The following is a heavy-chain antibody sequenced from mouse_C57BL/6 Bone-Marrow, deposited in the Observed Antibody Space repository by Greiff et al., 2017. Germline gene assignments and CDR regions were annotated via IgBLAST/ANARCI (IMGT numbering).Heavy chain of an antibody. Sequence: LVESGAELVRPGASVTLSCKASGYTFTDYEMHWVKQTPVHGLEWIGAIDPETGGTAYNQKFKGKAILTADKSSSTAYMELRSLTSEDSAVYYCTRDGSTTVVDYAMDYWGQGTSVTVSS. CDR1: GYTFTDYE. CDR3: TRDGSTTVVDYAMDY. J-gene: IGHJ4*01. CDR2: IDPETGGT. V-gene: IGHV1-15*01. D-gene: IGHD1-1*01.